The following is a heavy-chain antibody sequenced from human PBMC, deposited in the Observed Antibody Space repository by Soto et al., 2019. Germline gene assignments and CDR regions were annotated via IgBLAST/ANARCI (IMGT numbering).Heavy chain of an antibody. CDR3: ARLCGYSYGDAFDI. CDR1: GGSISSSSYY. Sequence: SETLSLTCTVSGGSISSSSYYWGWIRQPPGKGLEWIGSIYYSGSTYYNPSLKSRVNISVDTSKNQFSLKLSSVTAADTAVYYCARLCGYSYGDAFDIWGQGTMVTVSS. V-gene: IGHV4-39*01. J-gene: IGHJ3*02. CDR2: IYYSGST. D-gene: IGHD5-18*01.